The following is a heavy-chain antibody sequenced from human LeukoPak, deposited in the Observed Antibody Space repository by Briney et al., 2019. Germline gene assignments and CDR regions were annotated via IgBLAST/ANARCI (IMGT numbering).Heavy chain of an antibody. CDR2: IYYTGST. CDR1: GSSISSYY. J-gene: IGHJ4*02. Sequence: SETLSLTCTVSGSSISSYYWSWVRQPPGKGLEYIGYIYYTGSTNSSPSLKSRVTISVDTSKNQFSLKLNSVTAADTAVYYCARHPIFGGTNVYAFDYWGQRTLVTVSS. V-gene: IGHV4-59*08. CDR3: ARHPIFGGTNVYAFDY. D-gene: IGHD2-8*01.